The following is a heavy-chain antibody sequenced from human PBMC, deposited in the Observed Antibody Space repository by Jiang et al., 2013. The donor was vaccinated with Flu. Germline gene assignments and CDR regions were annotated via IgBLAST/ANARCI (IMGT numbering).Heavy chain of an antibody. J-gene: IGHJ3*02. CDR3: AREGHTSGFCGAFDI. V-gene: IGHV3-30*04. CDR2: ISSDGLSK. D-gene: IGHD3-22*01. CDR1: GFTFTSST. Sequence: VQLVESGGGVVQPGRSLGLSCAASGFTFTSSTIHWVRQAPGKGLEWVSAISSDGLSKYYADSVRDRFTISRDNSRNRLYLQMNSLGVDDSGVYYCAREGHTSGFCGAFDIWGLRVTCHRLF.